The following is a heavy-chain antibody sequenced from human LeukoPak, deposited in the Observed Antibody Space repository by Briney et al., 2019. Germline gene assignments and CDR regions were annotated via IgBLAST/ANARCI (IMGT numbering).Heavy chain of an antibody. D-gene: IGHD1-26*01. CDR3: ARELSLSDDAFDI. Sequence: SETLSLTCTVSGGSISSSSYYWGWIRQPPGKGLEWIGSIYYSGSTYYNPSLKSRVTISVDTSKNQFSLKLSSVTAADTAVYYCARELSLSDDAFDIWGQGTMVTVSS. V-gene: IGHV4-39*07. J-gene: IGHJ3*02. CDR1: GGSISSSSYY. CDR2: IYYSGST.